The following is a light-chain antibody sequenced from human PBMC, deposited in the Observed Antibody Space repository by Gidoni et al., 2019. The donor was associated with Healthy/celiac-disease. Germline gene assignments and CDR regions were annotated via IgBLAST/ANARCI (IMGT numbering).Light chain of an antibody. CDR1: QSISSY. Sequence: DIQMTQSPSSLSASVGDRVTITCRASQSISSYLNWYQQKPGKAPKLLIYAASSLQSGVPSRLSGSGSGTDFTLTISSLQPEDFETYYCQQSYRTPRTFGQGTKLEIK. V-gene: IGKV1-39*01. CDR2: AAS. J-gene: IGKJ2*01. CDR3: QQSYRTPRT.